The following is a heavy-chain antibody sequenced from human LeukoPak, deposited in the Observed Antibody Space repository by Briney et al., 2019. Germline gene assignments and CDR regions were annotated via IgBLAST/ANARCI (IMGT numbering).Heavy chain of an antibody. CDR1: GGSISSGGYY. Sequence: SQTLSLTCTVSGGSISSGGYYWSWIRQHPGKGLERIGYIYHSGSAYYNPSHKSRVTISVDTSKNQFSLKLSSVTAADTAVYYCARDTAMVNAHYFDYWGQGTLVTVSS. V-gene: IGHV4-31*02. CDR2: IYHSGSA. D-gene: IGHD5-18*01. J-gene: IGHJ4*02. CDR3: ARDTAMVNAHYFDY.